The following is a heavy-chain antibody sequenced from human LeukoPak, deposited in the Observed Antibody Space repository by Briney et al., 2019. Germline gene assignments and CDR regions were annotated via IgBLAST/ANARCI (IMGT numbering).Heavy chain of an antibody. CDR2: IYNSGST. Sequence: SETLSLTCTVSGGSIRTDSWSWIRQPPGKGPEWIGYIYNSGSTKYNPSLKSRVTISVDTSTNQFSLRLSSVTAADTAVYYCTRMGIPAVGSSFDYWGQGTLVTVSS. CDR3: TRMGIPAVGSSFDY. CDR1: GGSIRTDS. D-gene: IGHD6-13*01. J-gene: IGHJ4*02. V-gene: IGHV4-59*08.